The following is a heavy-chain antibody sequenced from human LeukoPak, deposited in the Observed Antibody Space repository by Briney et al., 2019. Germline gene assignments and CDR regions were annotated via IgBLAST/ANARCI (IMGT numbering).Heavy chain of an antibody. D-gene: IGHD3-22*01. CDR2: ISAYNGNT. V-gene: IGHV1-18*01. Sequence: GASVKVSCKASGYTFTSNGISWVRQVPGQGLEWMGWISAYNGNTNYAQKFQGRVTMTRDTSISTAYMELSRLRSDDTAVYYCARQPSDYYDSSGYFDYWGQGTLVTVSS. J-gene: IGHJ4*02. CDR3: ARQPSDYYDSSGYFDY. CDR1: GYTFTSNG.